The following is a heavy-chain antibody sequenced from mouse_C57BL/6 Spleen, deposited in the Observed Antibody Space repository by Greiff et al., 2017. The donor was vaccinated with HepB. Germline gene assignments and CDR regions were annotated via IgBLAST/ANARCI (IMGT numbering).Heavy chain of an antibody. CDR1: GFSLTSYG. CDR3: AKISADGYYAMDY. Sequence: VQLQQSGPGLVQPSQSLSITCTVSGFSLTSYGVHWVRQSPGKGLEWLGVIWRGGSTDYNAAFMSRLSITKDNSKSQVFFKMNSLQADDTAIYYCAKISADGYYAMDYWGQGTSVTVSS. V-gene: IGHV2-5*01. D-gene: IGHD2-3*01. J-gene: IGHJ4*01. CDR2: IWRGGST.